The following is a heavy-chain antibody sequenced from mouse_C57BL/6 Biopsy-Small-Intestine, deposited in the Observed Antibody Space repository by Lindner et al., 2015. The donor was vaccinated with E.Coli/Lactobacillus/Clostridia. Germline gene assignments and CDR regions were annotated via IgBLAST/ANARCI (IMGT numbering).Heavy chain of an antibody. D-gene: IGHD4-1*01. CDR3: ARRETGTDY. Sequence: VQLQESGPELVKPGASVKLSCKASGYTFTDYTIHWVKQSPGQGLEWIGWIYPGSGYSKYNDKFKGKATMTADKSSSTAYMQLSSLTSEDSAVYFCARRETGTDYWGQGTTLTVSS. CDR2: IYPGSGYS. J-gene: IGHJ2*01. CDR1: GYTFTDYT. V-gene: IGHV1-84*01.